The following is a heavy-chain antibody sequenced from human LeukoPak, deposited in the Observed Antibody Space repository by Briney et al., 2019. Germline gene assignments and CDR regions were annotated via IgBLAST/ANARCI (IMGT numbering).Heavy chain of an antibody. J-gene: IGHJ5*02. CDR1: GYSFAYDC. V-gene: IGHV1-18*01. Sequence: ASVKVSCKASGYSFAYDCISWVRQAPGQGLEWMGWISADNGNTNYAQRLQGRLTMTTATSTSTVYMELGSLRSDDTAVYYCARDSHRSCSGGSCRYSRRWFDPWGKGTLVIVSS. D-gene: IGHD2-15*01. CDR2: ISADNGNT. CDR3: ARDSHRSCSGGSCRYSRRWFDP.